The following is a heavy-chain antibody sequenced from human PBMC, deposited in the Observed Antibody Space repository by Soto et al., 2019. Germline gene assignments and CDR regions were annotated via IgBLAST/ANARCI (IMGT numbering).Heavy chain of an antibody. D-gene: IGHD2-8*01. CDR2: IYYSGST. CDR1: GGSISSGDYY. J-gene: IGHJ6*02. Sequence: SETLSLTCTVSGGSISSGDYYWSWIRQPPGKGLERIGYIYYSGSTYYNPSLKSRVTISVDTSKNQFSLKLSSVTAADTAVYYCARASTNYYYGMDVWGQGTTVTVSS. CDR3: ARASTNYYYGMDV. V-gene: IGHV4-30-4*01.